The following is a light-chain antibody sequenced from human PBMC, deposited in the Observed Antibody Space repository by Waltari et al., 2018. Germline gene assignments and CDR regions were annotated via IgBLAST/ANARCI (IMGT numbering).Light chain of an antibody. CDR2: TAS. CDR1: QTIRDY. J-gene: IGKJ1*01. CDR3: QQSYNFPRT. V-gene: IGKV1-39*01. Sequence: DIGLTQSPSSLSASVGDRVTIPCRASQTIRDYLSWYKQRPGKAPNLLIDTASNLQSGVPPRFSGSGSGTDFTLTISSLQPEDFAIYYCQQSYNFPRTFDQGTKVEVK.